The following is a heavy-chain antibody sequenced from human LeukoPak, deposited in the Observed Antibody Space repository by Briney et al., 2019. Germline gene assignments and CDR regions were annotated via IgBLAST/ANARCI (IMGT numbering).Heavy chain of an antibody. CDR2: IIPILGIA. J-gene: IGHJ6*02. Sequence: SVKVSCKASGGTFSSYAISWVRQAPGQGLEWMGRIIPILGIANYAQKFQGRVTITADKSTSTAYMELSSLRSEDTAVYYCARPAPTVRLHYGMDVWGQGTTVTVSS. CDR3: ARPAPTVRLHYGMDV. V-gene: IGHV1-69*04. D-gene: IGHD4-11*01. CDR1: GGTFSSYA.